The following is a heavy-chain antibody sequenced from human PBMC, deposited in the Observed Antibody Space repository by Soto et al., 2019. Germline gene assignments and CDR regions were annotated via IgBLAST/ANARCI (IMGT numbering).Heavy chain of an antibody. V-gene: IGHV4-31*03. CDR1: GGSISSGNFF. D-gene: IGHD3-22*01. CDR3: ARGLTSGYSRPFDP. CDR2: IHDGGRT. J-gene: IGHJ5*02. Sequence: QVQLQESGPGLLKPSQTLSLTCTVSGGSISSGNFFWNWIRHHPGRGLEWIGDIHDGGRTYYKPSRQSRVTISLHTSENQFSLRLSSVTAADTAVNYCARGLTSGYSRPFDPWGQGTLVTVSP.